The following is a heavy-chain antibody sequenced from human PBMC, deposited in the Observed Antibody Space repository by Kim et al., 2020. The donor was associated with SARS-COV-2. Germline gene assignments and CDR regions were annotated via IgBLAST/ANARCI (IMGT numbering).Heavy chain of an antibody. V-gene: IGHV3-30*07. D-gene: IGHD5-18*01. CDR3: ARDRIQLWETYFDY. J-gene: IGHJ4*02. Sequence: DSGKGRFTISRDKSKNTLYLQMNSLRAEDTAVYYCARDRIQLWETYFDYWGQGTLVTVSS.